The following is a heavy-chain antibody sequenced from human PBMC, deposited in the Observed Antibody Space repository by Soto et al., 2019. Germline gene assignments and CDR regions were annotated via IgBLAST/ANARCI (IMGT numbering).Heavy chain of an antibody. D-gene: IGHD3-3*02. Sequence: SETLSLTCTVSGGSISSGGYYWSWIRQHPGKGLEWIGYIYYSGSTYYNPSLKSRVTISVDTSKNQFSLKLSSVTAADTAVYYCASPKIAFYNWFDPWGQGTLVT. CDR2: IYYSGST. V-gene: IGHV4-31*03. CDR3: ASPKIAFYNWFDP. J-gene: IGHJ5*02. CDR1: GGSISSGGYY.